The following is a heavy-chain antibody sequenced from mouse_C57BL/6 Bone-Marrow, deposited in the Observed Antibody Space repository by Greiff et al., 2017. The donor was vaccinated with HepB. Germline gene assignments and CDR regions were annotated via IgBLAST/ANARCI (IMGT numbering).Heavy chain of an antibody. J-gene: IGHJ4*01. CDR1: GFSLSTFGMG. D-gene: IGHD2-2*01. Sequence: QVTLKESGPGILQPSQTLSLTCSFSGFSLSTFGMGVGWIRQPSGKGLEWLAHIWWDDDKYYNPALKSRLTISKDTSQNQVFLKIANVDTADTATYYCARRIYYGYYYAMDYWCQGTSVTVSS. CDR3: ARRIYYGYYYAMDY. V-gene: IGHV8-8*01. CDR2: IWWDDDK.